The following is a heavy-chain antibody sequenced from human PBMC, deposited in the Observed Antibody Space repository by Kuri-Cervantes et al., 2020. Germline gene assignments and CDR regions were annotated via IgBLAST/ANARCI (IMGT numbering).Heavy chain of an antibody. D-gene: IGHD2-15*01. CDR2: ISYDGSNK. V-gene: IGHV3-30*14. J-gene: IGHJ4*02. CDR1: GFTFSSYA. Sequence: GGSLRLSCAASGFTFSSYAIHWVRQAPGKGLEWVAIISYDGSNKFCADSVKGRFTISRDNSKNTLYLQMNSLRAEDTAVYYCATALGYCSGGSCREDDYRGQGTLVTVSS. CDR3: ATALGYCSGGSCREDDY.